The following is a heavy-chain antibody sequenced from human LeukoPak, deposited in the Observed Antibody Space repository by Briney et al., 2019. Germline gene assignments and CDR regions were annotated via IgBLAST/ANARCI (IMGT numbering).Heavy chain of an antibody. CDR1: GFTFEDYA. CDR2: ISWNSGNI. J-gene: IGHJ4*02. Sequence: PGGSLRLSCAASGFTFEDYAMHWVRQVPGKGLEWVSGISWNSGNIGYADSVKGRFTISRDNAKTSLYLQMNSLRAEDTALYYCAKGSSVLLSSAADYWGQGTLVTVSS. V-gene: IGHV3-9*01. CDR3: AKGSSVLLSSAADY. D-gene: IGHD2-15*01.